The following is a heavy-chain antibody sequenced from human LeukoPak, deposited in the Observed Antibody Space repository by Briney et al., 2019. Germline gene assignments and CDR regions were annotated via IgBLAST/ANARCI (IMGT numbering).Heavy chain of an antibody. D-gene: IGHD6-19*01. CDR3: AKTTTGYSSGRYPGWPVDY. Sequence: GGSLRLSCAASGLTFSSHAVYWVRQAPGKGLEWDSGISGSGGDTYYAASVKGRFTISRDNSKNMVYLQMNSLSIEDTAVYYCAKTTTGYSSGRYPGWPVDYWGQGTLVTVSS. V-gene: IGHV3-23*01. CDR2: ISGSGGDT. CDR1: GLTFSSHA. J-gene: IGHJ4*02.